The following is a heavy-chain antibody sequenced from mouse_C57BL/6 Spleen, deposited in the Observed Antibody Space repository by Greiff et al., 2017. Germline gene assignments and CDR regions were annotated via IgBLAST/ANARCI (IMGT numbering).Heavy chain of an antibody. CDR3: ARGGLRAMGY. CDR2: IDPSDSDT. J-gene: IGHJ4*01. CDR1: GYTFTSYW. D-gene: IGHD2-4*01. V-gene: IGHV1-52*01. Sequence: QVQLQQPGAELVRPGSSVKLSCKASGYTFTSYWLPWVKQRPIQGLEWIGNIDPSDSDTHYNQKFKDKATLTVDKSSITAYMQLSSLTSEDSAVYCSARGGLRAMGYWGQGTSVTVSS.